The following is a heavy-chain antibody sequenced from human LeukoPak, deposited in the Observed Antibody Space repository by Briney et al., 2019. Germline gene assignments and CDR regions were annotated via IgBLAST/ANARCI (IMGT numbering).Heavy chain of an antibody. D-gene: IGHD5-18*01. CDR2: INLNSGGT. V-gene: IGHV1-2*02. J-gene: IGHJ4*02. Sequence: GASVKVSCKASGYTFTGYYMHWVRQAPGQGLEWMGWINLNSGGTNYAQKFQGRVTMTRDTSISTAYMELSRLRSDDTAVYYCARDPHTAMVVFDYWGQGTLVTVSS. CDR1: GYTFTGYY. CDR3: ARDPHTAMVVFDY.